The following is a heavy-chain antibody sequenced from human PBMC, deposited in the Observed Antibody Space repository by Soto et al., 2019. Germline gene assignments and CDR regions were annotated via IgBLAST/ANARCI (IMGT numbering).Heavy chain of an antibody. CDR3: ARALGYSGYAGMDV. CDR2: ISPDNGNT. Sequence: QVQLVQSGGEVKKPGASVKVSCKASGYTFTISGINWVRQAPGQGLEWMGRISPDNGNTNYAQKLQGRVTMTTDTSTSTAYMELRSLRSDDTAVYYCARALGYSGYAGMDVWGQGTTVTVSS. D-gene: IGHD5-12*01. CDR1: GYTFTISG. V-gene: IGHV1-18*01. J-gene: IGHJ6*02.